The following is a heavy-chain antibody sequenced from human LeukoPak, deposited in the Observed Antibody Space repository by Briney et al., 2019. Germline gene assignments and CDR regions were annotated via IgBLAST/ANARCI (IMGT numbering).Heavy chain of an antibody. CDR1: GFTVITND. V-gene: IGHV3-53*01. D-gene: IGHD1-14*01. CDR3: ARGVEPLAANTLAY. CDR2: LYSDGNT. J-gene: IGHJ4*02. Sequence: GGSLRLSCAASGFTVITNDMTRVRQAPGNGLEWVSVLYSDGNTKYADSVQGRFTISRDNSKNTLYLEMNSLSPDDTAVYYCARGVEPLAANTLAYWGQGTLVTVSS.